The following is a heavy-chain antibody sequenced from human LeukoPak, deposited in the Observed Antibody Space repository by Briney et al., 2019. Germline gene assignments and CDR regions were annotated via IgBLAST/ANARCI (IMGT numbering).Heavy chain of an antibody. V-gene: IGHV4-59*01. Sequence: SETLSLTCTVSGGSISSYYWSWIRQPPGKGLEWIGYIYYSGSTNYNPSLKSRVTISVDTSKNQFSLKLSSVTAADTAVYYCTRGDGYNTYYYYMDVWGKGTTVTVSS. CDR3: TRGDGYNTYYYYMDV. J-gene: IGHJ6*03. CDR1: GGSISSYY. CDR2: IYYSGST. D-gene: IGHD5-24*01.